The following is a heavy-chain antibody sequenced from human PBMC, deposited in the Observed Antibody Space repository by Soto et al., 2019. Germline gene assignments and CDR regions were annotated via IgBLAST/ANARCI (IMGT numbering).Heavy chain of an antibody. D-gene: IGHD2-2*01. CDR1: GGTFSSYT. CDR2: IIPILGIA. V-gene: IGHV1-69*02. J-gene: IGHJ6*02. Sequence: QVQLVQSGAEVKKPGSSVKVSCKASGGTFSSYTISWVRQAPGQGLEWMGRIIPILGIANYAQKFQGRVTITADKSTSTAYMELSSLRSEDTAVYYCARVDGSSTYYYYGMDVWGQGTTVTVSS. CDR3: ARVDGSSTYYYYGMDV.